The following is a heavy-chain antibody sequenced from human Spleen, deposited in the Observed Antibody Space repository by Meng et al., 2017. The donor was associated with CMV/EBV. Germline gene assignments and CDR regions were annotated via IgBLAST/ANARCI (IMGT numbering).Heavy chain of an antibody. J-gene: IGHJ5*02. CDR1: GFTFSSYW. CDR2: IKQDGSEK. D-gene: IGHD4-11*01. Sequence: GESLKISCAASGFTFSSYWMSWVRQAPGKGLEWVANIKQDGSEKYYVDSVKGRFTISRDNAKNSLYLQMNSLRAEDTAVYYCARGAYSYYPNNWFDPWGQGTLVTVSS. CDR3: ARGAYSYYPNNWFDP. V-gene: IGHV3-7*01.